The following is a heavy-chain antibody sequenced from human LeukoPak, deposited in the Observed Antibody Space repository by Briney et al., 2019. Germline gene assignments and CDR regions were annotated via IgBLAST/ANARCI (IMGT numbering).Heavy chain of an antibody. J-gene: IGHJ4*02. V-gene: IGHV3-9*01. CDR1: GFTFDDYA. CDR3: AKEGPGNYYSAYFDY. D-gene: IGHD1-26*01. CDR2: ISWNSGSI. Sequence: GGSLRLSCAASGFTFDDYAMHWVRQAPGKGLEWVSGISWNSGSIGYADSVKGRFTISRDNSKNMLYLQMNGLRAEDTAVYDCAKEGPGNYYSAYFDYWGQGTLVTVSS.